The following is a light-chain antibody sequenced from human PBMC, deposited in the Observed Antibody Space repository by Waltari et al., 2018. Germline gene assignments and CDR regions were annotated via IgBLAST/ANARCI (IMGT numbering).Light chain of an antibody. CDR3: QTGGHGTWV. J-gene: IGLJ3*02. CDR2: VDSDGSH. V-gene: IGLV4-69*01. CDR1: GGRSTDA. Sequence: QLVLTQSPSASASLGASVKLTCTLSGGRSTDAIAWHQQQPEKGTRFLMKVDSDGSHSRGDEIPDLFSGSSSGAERYLIISSLQSEDEADYYCQTGGHGTWVFGGGTKLTVL.